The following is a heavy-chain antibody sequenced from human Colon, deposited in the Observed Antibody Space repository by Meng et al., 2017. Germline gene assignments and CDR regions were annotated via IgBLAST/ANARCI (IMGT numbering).Heavy chain of an antibody. CDR2: TYYRSKYYN. CDR3: ARDWGDVRGGFDF. Sequence: QVPLQQSGPGLVKPSQTLSPPCAISGDSVSSNSAAWNWIRQSPSRGLEWLGRTYYRSKYYNDYALSVKSRITINPDTSKNQFSLQLNSVTPEDTAIYYCARDWGDVRGGFDFWGQGTLVTVSS. V-gene: IGHV6-1*01. CDR1: GDSVSSNSAA. J-gene: IGHJ4*02. D-gene: IGHD3-10*02.